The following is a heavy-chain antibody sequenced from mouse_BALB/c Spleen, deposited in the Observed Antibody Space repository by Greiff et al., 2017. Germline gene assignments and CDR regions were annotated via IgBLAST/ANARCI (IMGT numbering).Heavy chain of an antibody. V-gene: IGHV5-4*02. CDR1: GFTFSDYY. CDR3: ARVPYYYGSSWFAY. J-gene: IGHJ3*01. D-gene: IGHD1-1*01. Sequence: EVHLVESGGGLVKPGGSLKLSCAASGFTFSDYYMYWVRQTPEKRLEWVATISDGGSYTYYPDSVKGRFTISRDNAKNNLYLQMSSLKSEDTAMYYCARVPYYYGSSWFAYWGQGTLVTVSA. CDR2: ISDGGSYT.